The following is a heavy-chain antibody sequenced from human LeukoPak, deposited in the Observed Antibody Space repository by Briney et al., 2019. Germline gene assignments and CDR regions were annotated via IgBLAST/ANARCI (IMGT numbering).Heavy chain of an antibody. CDR2: ISAYNGNT. CDR3: ARDPGIAAAGYFDY. Sequence: ASVTVSCKASGYTFTSYGISWVRQAPGQGLEWMGWISAYNGNTNYAQKLQGRVTMTTDTSTSTAYMELRSLRSDDTAVYYCARDPGIAAAGYFDYWGQGTLVTVSS. V-gene: IGHV1-18*01. J-gene: IGHJ4*02. D-gene: IGHD6-13*01. CDR1: GYTFTSYG.